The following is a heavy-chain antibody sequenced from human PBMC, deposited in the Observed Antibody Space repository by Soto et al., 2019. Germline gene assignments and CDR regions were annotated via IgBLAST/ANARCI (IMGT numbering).Heavy chain of an antibody. J-gene: IGHJ3*02. CDR3: ARAGQWHDAFDI. CDR2: IYYSGST. V-gene: IGHV4-59*01. CDR1: GGSISSYY. Sequence: SETLSLTCTVSGGSISSYYWSWIRQPPGKGLEWIGYIYYSGSTNYNPSLKSRVTISVDTSKNQFSLKLSSVTAADTAVYYCARAGQWHDAFDIWGQGTMVTVS. D-gene: IGHD6-19*01.